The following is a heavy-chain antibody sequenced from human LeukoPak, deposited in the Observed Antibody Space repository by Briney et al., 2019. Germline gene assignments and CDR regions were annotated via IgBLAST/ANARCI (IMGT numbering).Heavy chain of an antibody. V-gene: IGHV1-24*01. CDR2: FDPEDGET. D-gene: IGHD3-10*01. Sequence: ASVKVSCKVSGYTLIELSMHWVRQAPGKGLEWMGGFDPEDGETIYAQKFQGRVTMTRDTSISTAYMELSRLRSDDTAVYYCARDSGVAFDYWGQGTLVTVPS. J-gene: IGHJ4*02. CDR3: ARDSGVAFDY. CDR1: GYTLIELS.